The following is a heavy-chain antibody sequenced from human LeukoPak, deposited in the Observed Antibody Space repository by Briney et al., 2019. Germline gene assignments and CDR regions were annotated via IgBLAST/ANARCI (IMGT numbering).Heavy chain of an antibody. D-gene: IGHD2-2*01. CDR2: INPNSGGT. CDR3: ARGGLTLLGYCSSTSCFNAFDI. CDR1: GYIFTSYY. V-gene: IGHV1-2*02. Sequence: ASVKVSCKASGYIFTSYYMYWVRQAPGQGLEWMGWINPNSGGTNYAQKFQGRVTMTRDTSISTAYMELSRLRSDDTAVYYCARGGLTLLGYCSSTSCFNAFDIWGQGTMVTVSS. J-gene: IGHJ3*02.